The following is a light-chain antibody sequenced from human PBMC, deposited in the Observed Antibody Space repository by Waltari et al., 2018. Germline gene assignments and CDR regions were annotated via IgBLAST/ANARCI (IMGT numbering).Light chain of an antibody. CDR3: GTWDSSLSGAV. CDR1: SSNIGTNY. CDR2: ENT. J-gene: IGLJ7*01. Sequence: QSVLTQPPSVSAAPGQRVTISCSGGSSNIGTNYVSWYRQFPGTAPKLLIYENTGRPSGSPVLFAGSKSGTASTLDITGLQAGDEADYYCGTWDSSLSGAVFGGGTHLTVL. V-gene: IGLV1-51*02.